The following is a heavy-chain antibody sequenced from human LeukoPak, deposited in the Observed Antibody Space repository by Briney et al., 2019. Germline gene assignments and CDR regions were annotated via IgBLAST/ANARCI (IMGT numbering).Heavy chain of an antibody. Sequence: GGSLRLSCADSGFTLSTHWMSWVRQAPGKGLEWVATIKPDGSQKNYVDSVKGRFTISRDNAHNSLHLQMNSLRAEDTAVYYCARGLVGYCSGGAWDGTCFDYWGQGTLVTVSS. D-gene: IGHD2-15*01. J-gene: IGHJ4*02. CDR1: GFTLSTHW. V-gene: IGHV3-7*03. CDR3: ARGLVGYCSGGAWDGTCFDY. CDR2: IKPDGSQK.